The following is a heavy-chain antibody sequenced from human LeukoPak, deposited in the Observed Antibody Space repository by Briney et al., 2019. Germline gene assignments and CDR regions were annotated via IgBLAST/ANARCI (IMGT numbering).Heavy chain of an antibody. D-gene: IGHD3-10*01. CDR3: VKAGPGSGTYYGMDV. CDR1: GFTFDDYA. Sequence: GGSLRLSCAASGFTFDDYAMHWVRQAPGKGLEWVSGISWNSGSIGYADSVKGRFTISRDNSKNTVYLQMNSLRADDTAVYYCVKAGPGSGTYYGMDVWGQGTTVTVSS. J-gene: IGHJ6*02. CDR2: ISWNSGSI. V-gene: IGHV3-9*01.